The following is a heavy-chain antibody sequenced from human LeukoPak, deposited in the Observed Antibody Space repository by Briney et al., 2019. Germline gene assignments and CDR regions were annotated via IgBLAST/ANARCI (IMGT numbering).Heavy chain of an antibody. CDR3: ARELDTAVVLGY. D-gene: IGHD5-18*01. V-gene: IGHV4-39*07. J-gene: IGHJ4*02. CDR1: GGSISSSSYY. Sequence: PSETLSLTCSVSGGSISSSSYYWGWIRQPPGKGLEWIGTIHYSGSTYYNPSLKSRVIISVDTSRNQFSLKLSSVTAADTAVYYCARELDTAVVLGYWGPGTLVTLSS. CDR2: IHYSGST.